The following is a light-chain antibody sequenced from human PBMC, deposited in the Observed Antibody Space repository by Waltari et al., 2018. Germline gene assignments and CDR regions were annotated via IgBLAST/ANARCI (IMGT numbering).Light chain of an antibody. CDR3: QVWDSTTTHVE. CDR2: QDT. CDR1: QLGDKF. Sequence: SYELTQPPSVSVSSGQTANIPCYGYQLGDKFTSWYQHKPGQYPVLVIYQDTRRPSGIPERFSASNSANTATLTISESQPMDEADYYCQVWDSTTTHVEFGGGTKLTVL. V-gene: IGLV3-1*01. J-gene: IGLJ2*01.